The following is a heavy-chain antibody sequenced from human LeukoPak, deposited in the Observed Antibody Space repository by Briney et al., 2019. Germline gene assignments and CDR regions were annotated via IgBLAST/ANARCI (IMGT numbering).Heavy chain of an antibody. Sequence: ASVKVSCKASGYTFTSYDINWVRQATGQGLEWMGWMNPNSGNTGYAQKFQGRVTMTRNTSISTAYMELSSLRSEDTAVYYCARPNYYDSSGYASDFDYWGQGTLVTVSS. CDR3: ARPNYYDSSGYASDFDY. D-gene: IGHD3-22*01. V-gene: IGHV1-8*01. CDR2: MNPNSGNT. J-gene: IGHJ4*02. CDR1: GYTFTSYD.